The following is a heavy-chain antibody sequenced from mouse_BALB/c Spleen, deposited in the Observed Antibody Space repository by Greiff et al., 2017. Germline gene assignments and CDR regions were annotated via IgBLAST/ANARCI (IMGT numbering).Heavy chain of an antibody. J-gene: IGHJ3*01. CDR1: GFSLTSYG. Sequence: QVQLKESGPGLVQPSQSLSITCTVSGFSLTSYGVHWVRQSPGKGLEWLGVIWSGGSTDYNAAFISRLSISKDNSKSQVFFKMNSLQADDTAIYYCARNWAARAFWFAYWGQGTLVTVSA. V-gene: IGHV2-4-1*01. CDR2: IWSGGST. CDR3: ARNWAARAFWFAY. D-gene: IGHD3-1*01.